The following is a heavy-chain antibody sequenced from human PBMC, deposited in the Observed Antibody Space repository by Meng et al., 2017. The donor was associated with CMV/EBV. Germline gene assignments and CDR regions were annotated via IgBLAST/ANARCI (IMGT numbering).Heavy chain of an antibody. J-gene: IGHJ4*02. CDR1: GYTFTSYG. CDR3: ARVPASGYDFWSGYYHFDY. V-gene: IGHV1-2*02. D-gene: IGHD3-3*01. Sequence: ASVKVSCKASGYTFTSYGISWVRQAPGQGLEWMGWINPNSGGTNYAQKFQGRVTMTRDTSINTAYMELSRLRSDDTAVYYCARVPASGYDFWSGYYHFDYWGQGTLVTVSS. CDR2: INPNSGGT.